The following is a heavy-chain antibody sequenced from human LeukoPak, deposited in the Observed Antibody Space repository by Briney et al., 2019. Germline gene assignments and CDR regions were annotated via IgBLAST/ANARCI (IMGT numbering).Heavy chain of an antibody. D-gene: IGHD4-23*01. Sequence: PSETLSLTSTVSGGSISNYYLSWIRQPPGKGLQWIGFSYHSGSTNYNPSLKSRVTMSVDTSKNQFSLKLNSVTAADTAVYYCARHGGNSGWYFDLWGRGTLVIVSS. CDR2: SYHSGST. J-gene: IGHJ2*01. CDR3: ARHGGNSGWYFDL. CDR1: GGSISNYY. V-gene: IGHV4-59*01.